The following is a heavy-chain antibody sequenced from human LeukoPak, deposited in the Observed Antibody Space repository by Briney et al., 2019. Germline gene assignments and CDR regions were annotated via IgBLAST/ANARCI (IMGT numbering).Heavy chain of an antibody. CDR3: ARSKIPIAAAGTDLDV. CDR2: ISSSGSTI. V-gene: IGHV3-48*03. Sequence: PGGSLRLSCAASGFTFSSYEMNWVRQAPGKGLEWVSYISSSGSTIYYADSVKGRFTISRDNAKNSLYLQMNSLRAEDTAVYYCARSKIPIAAAGTDLDVWGQGTTVTVSS. D-gene: IGHD6-13*01. CDR1: GFTFSSYE. J-gene: IGHJ6*02.